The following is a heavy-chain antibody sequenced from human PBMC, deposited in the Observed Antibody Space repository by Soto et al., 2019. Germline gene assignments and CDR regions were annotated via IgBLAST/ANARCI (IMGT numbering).Heavy chain of an antibody. Sequence: GESLKISCKGSGYSFSSYWIGWVRQMPGKGLEWMGIIYPGDSETRYSPSFQGQVTISADKSISTAYLQWSSLKASDTAMYYCARPARFNRTSNPPLGYFDVWGRGTLVTVSS. J-gene: IGHJ2*01. D-gene: IGHD3-16*01. CDR3: ARPARFNRTSNPPLGYFDV. V-gene: IGHV5-51*01. CDR1: GYSFSSYW. CDR2: IYPGDSET.